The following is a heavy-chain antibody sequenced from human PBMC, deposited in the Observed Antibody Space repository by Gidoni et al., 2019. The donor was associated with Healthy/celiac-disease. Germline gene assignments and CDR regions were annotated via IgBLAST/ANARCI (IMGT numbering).Heavy chain of an antibody. Sequence: QVQLVQSGAEVKKPGASVKVSCKASGYTFTSYYMHWVRQAPGQGLEWMGIINPSGGSTSYAQKLQGRVTMTRDTSTSTVYMELSSLRSEDTAVYYRARAYYDSSGYYPYYFDYWGQGTLVTVSS. CDR2: INPSGGST. J-gene: IGHJ4*02. V-gene: IGHV1-46*04. CDR3: ARAYYDSSGYYPYYFDY. CDR1: GYTFTSYY. D-gene: IGHD3-22*01.